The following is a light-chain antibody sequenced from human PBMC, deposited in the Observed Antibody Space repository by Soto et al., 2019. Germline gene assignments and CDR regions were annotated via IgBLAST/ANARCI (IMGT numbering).Light chain of an antibody. CDR2: GAS. J-gene: IGKJ4*01. Sequence: EIVLTQSPGTLSLSPGERVTLSCRASQSVSGAYLAWYQLKPGQTPRLLTYGASSRATCIPDRFSGSGSGTDFTLTINRLEPEDFALYYCQQYGSSRGTFGGGTKVEIK. CDR1: QSVSGAY. V-gene: IGKV3-20*01. CDR3: QQYGSSRGT.